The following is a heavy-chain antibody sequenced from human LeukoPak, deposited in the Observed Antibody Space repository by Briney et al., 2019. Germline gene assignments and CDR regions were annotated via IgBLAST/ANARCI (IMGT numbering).Heavy chain of an antibody. V-gene: IGHV4-34*01. CDR2: INHSGST. J-gene: IGHJ3*02. D-gene: IGHD4-17*01. CDR3: SARLRRGRTVGAFDI. Sequence: PSETLSLTCAVYGGSFSGYYWSWIRQPPGKGLEWIGEINHSGSTNYNPSLKSRVTISVDTSKNQFSLKLSSVTAADTAVYYCSARLRRGRTVGAFDIWGQGTMVTVSS. CDR1: GGSFSGYY.